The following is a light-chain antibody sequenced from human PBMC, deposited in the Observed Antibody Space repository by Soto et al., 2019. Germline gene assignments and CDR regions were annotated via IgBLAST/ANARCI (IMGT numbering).Light chain of an antibody. CDR2: ATS. V-gene: IGKV1-17*03. Sequence: DIPMPQSPSAMSASVGDIVTITCRASQAISNSLAWFQQKAGKVPKRLIYATSSVQSGVPSRFSGSGSWTEFTLTSSSPQPEDFATYYCRQTNSYPYAFGQGTMLEIK. J-gene: IGKJ2*01. CDR1: QAISNS. CDR3: RQTNSYPYA.